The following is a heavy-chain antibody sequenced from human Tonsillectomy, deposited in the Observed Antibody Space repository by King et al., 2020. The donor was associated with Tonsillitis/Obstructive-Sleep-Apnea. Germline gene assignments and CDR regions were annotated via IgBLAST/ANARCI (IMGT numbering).Heavy chain of an antibody. CDR3: AKGHMVRAYYFDY. V-gene: IGHV3-30*18. J-gene: IGHJ4*02. Sequence: QLVQSGGGVVQPGRSLRLSCAASGFTFSSYGMHWVRQAPGKGLEWVAVISYDGSNKYYADSVKGRFTISRDNSKNTLYLQMNSLRAEDTAVYYCAKGHMVRAYYFDYWGQGTLVTVSS. CDR2: ISYDGSNK. CDR1: GFTFSSYG. D-gene: IGHD3-10*01.